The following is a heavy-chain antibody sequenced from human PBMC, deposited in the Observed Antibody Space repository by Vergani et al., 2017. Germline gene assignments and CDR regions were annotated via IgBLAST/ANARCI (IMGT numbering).Heavy chain of an antibody. J-gene: IGHJ6*02. CDR3: ARGKAYYYYYGMDV. V-gene: IGHV4-61*02. CDR2: IYTSGST. CDR1: GGSISSGSYY. Sequence: QVQLQESGPGLVKPSQTLSLTCTVSGGSISSGSYYWSWIRQPAGKGLEWIWRIYTSGSTNYNPSLKSRVTISVDTSKNQFSLKLSSVTAADTAVYYCARGKAYYYYYGMDVWGQGTTVTVSS.